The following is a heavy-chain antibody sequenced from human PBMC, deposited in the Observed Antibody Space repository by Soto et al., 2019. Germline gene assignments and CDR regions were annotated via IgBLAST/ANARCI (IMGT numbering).Heavy chain of an antibody. J-gene: IGHJ4*02. CDR3: ARKRPPGELSGGFDY. V-gene: IGHV4-34*01. D-gene: IGHD2-15*01. CDR1: GGSFSGYY. CDR2: INHSGST. Sequence: PSETLSLTCAVYGGSFSGYYWSWIRQPPGKGLEWIGEINHSGSTNYNPSLKSRVTISVDTSKNQFSLKLSSVTAADTAVYYCARKRPPGELSGGFDYWGQGTLVTVSS.